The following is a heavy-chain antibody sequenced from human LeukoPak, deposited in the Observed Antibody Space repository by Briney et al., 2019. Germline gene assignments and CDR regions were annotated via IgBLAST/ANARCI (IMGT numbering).Heavy chain of an antibody. V-gene: IGHV4-61*01. D-gene: IGHD3-10*01. CDR3: ARVKIGGLAAPGYYSYGMDV. CDR1: GDSISSSSYY. Sequence: SETLSLTCTVSGDSISSSSYYWSWIRQPPGKGLEWIGYIYYSGGTNYNPSLKSRVTISVDTSKNQFSLKLTSVTAADTAVYYCARVKIGGLAAPGYYSYGMDVWGQGTTVIVSS. J-gene: IGHJ6*02. CDR2: IYYSGGT.